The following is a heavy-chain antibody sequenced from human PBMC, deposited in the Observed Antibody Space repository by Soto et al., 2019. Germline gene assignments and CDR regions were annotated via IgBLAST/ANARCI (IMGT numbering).Heavy chain of an antibody. D-gene: IGHD3-22*01. Sequence: GGSLRLSCAASGFTFSGAAVHWVRQASGKGLEWVGRIRTAAKNYAIAYAASVTGRFIISRDDSKNTAYLEMNSLKSEDTAVYYCTRLVEIPMIIQSFDVWGQGTTVTVSS. CDR2: IRTAAKNYAI. V-gene: IGHV3-73*01. CDR3: TRLVEIPMIIQSFDV. CDR1: GFTFSGAA. J-gene: IGHJ3*01.